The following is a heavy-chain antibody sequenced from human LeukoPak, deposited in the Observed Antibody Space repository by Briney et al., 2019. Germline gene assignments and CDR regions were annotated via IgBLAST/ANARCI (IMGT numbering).Heavy chain of an antibody. J-gene: IGHJ4*02. Sequence: GGSLRLSCTASGFTFSNFWMGWVRQAPGKGLEWVANIKQDETEKFYLGSVKGRFTISRDNAKNSLYLQMNSLRVEDTALYYCAKGTSGYYFYFDSWGQGTLVTVSS. V-gene: IGHV3-7*03. CDR3: AKGTSGYYFYFDS. D-gene: IGHD3-22*01. CDR2: IKQDETEK. CDR1: GFTFSNFW.